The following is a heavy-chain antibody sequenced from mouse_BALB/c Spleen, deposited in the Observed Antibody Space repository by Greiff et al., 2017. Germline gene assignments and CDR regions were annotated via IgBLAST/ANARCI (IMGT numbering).Heavy chain of an antibody. CDR3: ARQGGSSYGYAMDY. CDR2: ISSGSSTI. D-gene: IGHD1-1*01. J-gene: IGHJ4*01. V-gene: IGHV5-17*02. Sequence: DVKLVESGGGLVQPGGSRKLSCAASGFTFSSFGMHWVRQAPEKGLEWVAYISSGSSTIYYADTVKGRFTISRDNPKNTLFLQMTSLRSEDTAMYYCARQGGSSYGYAMDYWGQGTSVTVSS. CDR1: GFTFSSFG.